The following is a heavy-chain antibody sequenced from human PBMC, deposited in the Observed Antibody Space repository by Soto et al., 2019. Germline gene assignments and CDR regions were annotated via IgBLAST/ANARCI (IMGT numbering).Heavy chain of an antibody. V-gene: IGHV2-70*01. CDR1: GYSLSTSGMC. D-gene: IGHD3-22*01. CDR3: ARMLDDSSGYYRGPDY. CDR2: IDWDDDK. Sequence: SGPTPVNPPQTLTLTSTCSGYSLSTSGMCVSWIRQPPGKALEWLALIDWDDDKYYSTSLKTRLTISKDTSKNQVVLTMTNMDPVDTATYYCARMLDDSSGYYRGPDYWGQGTLLTVSS. J-gene: IGHJ4*02.